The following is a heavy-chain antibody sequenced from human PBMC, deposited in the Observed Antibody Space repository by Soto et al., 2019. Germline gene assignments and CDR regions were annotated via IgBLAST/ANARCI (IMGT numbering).Heavy chain of an antibody. V-gene: IGHV3-53*01. CDR2: IYSGGKT. CDR1: GFTVSTNY. D-gene: IGHD6-19*01. CDR3: ARMASLREWLVNAFDM. J-gene: IGHJ3*02. Sequence: LSCAAPGFTVSTNYISWVRQAPGKGREWVSIIYSGGKTYYVDSVKGRFVISRDNSKNTLYLQMNSLRGEDTAVYYCARMASLREWLVNAFDMWGQGTTVTVSS.